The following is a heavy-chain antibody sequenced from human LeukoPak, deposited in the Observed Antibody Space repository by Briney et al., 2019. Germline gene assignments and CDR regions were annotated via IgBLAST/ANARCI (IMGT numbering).Heavy chain of an antibody. D-gene: IGHD1-26*01. CDR3: ARGGAPFDY. Sequence: YNADSVKGRFSISRDTYGSTLHLQMNSLTTADTAVYYCARGGAPFDYWGQGTQVAV. V-gene: IGHV3-53*01. J-gene: IGHJ4*02.